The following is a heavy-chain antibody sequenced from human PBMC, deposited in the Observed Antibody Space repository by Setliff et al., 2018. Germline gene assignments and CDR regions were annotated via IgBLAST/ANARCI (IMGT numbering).Heavy chain of an antibody. CDR1: GFTFSSYE. CDR3: AKGGGVPAAYSWLRTDTRPPNDAFDI. CDR2: ISSSSSYI. Sequence: GGSLRLSCAASGFTFSSYEMNWVRQAPGKGLEWVSSISSSSSYIYYADSVKGRFTISRDNAKNSLYLQMNSLRAEDTAVYYCAKGGGVPAAYSWLRTDTRPPNDAFDIWGQGTMVTVSS. D-gene: IGHD2-2*01. J-gene: IGHJ3*02. V-gene: IGHV3-21*01.